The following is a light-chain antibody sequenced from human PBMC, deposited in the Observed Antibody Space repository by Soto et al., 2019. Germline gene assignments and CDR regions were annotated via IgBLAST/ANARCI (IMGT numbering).Light chain of an antibody. Sequence: DIQMTQSPSSLSASVGDRVTLTCRASQSISTYLNWYQQKPGKAPHLLIYTASSLESGVPSRFSGSGSGTDFTLTISSLQPEDFATYFCQQSYSRPRTFGQGTKVEIK. CDR2: TAS. CDR1: QSISTY. CDR3: QQSYSRPRT. J-gene: IGKJ1*01. V-gene: IGKV1-39*01.